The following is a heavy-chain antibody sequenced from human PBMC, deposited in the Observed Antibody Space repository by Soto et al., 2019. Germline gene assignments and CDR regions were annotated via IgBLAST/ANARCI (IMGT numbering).Heavy chain of an antibody. CDR3: ARDSWYCSSTSCLVSYGMDV. D-gene: IGHD2-2*01. CDR1: GYTFTGYY. CDR2: INPNSGGT. Sequence: ASVKVSCKASGYTFTGYYMHWERQAPGQGLEWMGWINPNSGGTNYAQKFQGWVTMTRDTSISTAYMELSRLRSDDTAVYYCARDSWYCSSTSCLVSYGMDVWGQGTTVTVSS. J-gene: IGHJ6*02. V-gene: IGHV1-2*04.